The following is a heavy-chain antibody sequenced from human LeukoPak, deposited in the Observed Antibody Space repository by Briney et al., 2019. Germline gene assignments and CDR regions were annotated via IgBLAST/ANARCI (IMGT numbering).Heavy chain of an antibody. CDR2: INHSGST. D-gene: IGHD3-10*01. J-gene: IGHJ3*02. Sequence: SETLSLTCAVYGGSFSGYYWSWIRQPPGKGLEWIGEINHSGSTNYNPSLKSRVTISVDTSKNQFSLKLSSVTAADTAVYYCARGRVLLWFGEASLDICGQGTMVTVSS. V-gene: IGHV4-34*01. CDR3: ARGRVLLWFGEASLDI. CDR1: GGSFSGYY.